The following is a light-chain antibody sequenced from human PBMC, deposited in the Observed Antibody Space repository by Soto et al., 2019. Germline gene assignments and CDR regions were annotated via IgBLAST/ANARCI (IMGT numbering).Light chain of an antibody. Sequence: EIVMTQSPATLSVSPGERATLSCMASQSVSSYLAWYQQKPGQAPRLLIYDASNRATGIPARFSGSGSGTDFTLTISRLEPEDFAVYYCQQYGSSPITFGQGTRLEI. CDR1: QSVSSY. CDR3: QQYGSSPIT. CDR2: DAS. V-gene: IGKV3-20*01. J-gene: IGKJ5*01.